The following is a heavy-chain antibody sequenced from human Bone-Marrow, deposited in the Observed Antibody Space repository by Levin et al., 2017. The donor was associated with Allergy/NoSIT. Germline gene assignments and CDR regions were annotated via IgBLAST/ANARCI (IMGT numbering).Heavy chain of an antibody. CDR3: ARAGDGTYVDDYYYYGMDV. V-gene: IGHV4-31*03. CDR1: GGSISSGGYY. D-gene: IGHD5-12*01. CDR2: IYYSGST. Sequence: SETLSLTCTVSGGSISSGGYYWSWIRQHPGKGLEWIGYIYYSGSTYYNPSLKSRVTISVDTSKNQFSLKLSSVTAADTAVYYCARAGDGTYVDDYYYYGMDVWGQGTTVTVSS. J-gene: IGHJ6*02.